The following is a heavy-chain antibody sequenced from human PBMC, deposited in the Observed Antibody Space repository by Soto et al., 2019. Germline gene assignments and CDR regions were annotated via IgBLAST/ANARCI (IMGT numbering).Heavy chain of an antibody. Sequence: GGTLRLSCATSGFTFRIYAMNWVRQAPGKGLEWVSSISISGTYLHYSDSVEGRFTISRDDAKNSVYLQMNSLRPDDTAVYYCAREGNYHEFWGQGTLVTVSS. D-gene: IGHD3-10*01. J-gene: IGHJ4*02. CDR1: GFTFRIYA. CDR2: ISISGTYL. CDR3: AREGNYHEF. V-gene: IGHV3-21*01.